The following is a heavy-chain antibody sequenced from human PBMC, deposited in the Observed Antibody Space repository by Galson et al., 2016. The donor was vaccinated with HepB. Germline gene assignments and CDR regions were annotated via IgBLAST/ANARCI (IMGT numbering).Heavy chain of an antibody. V-gene: IGHV5-51*01. Sequence: QSGAEVKKPGESLKISCKGSGYSFSKYWIAWVRQMPGKGLECMGIIYPDDSDTRYSPSFQGQVTISADKSISTAYLQWSSLRASDTAMYYCSRLSYSSGNFYYSGMDVWGQGTTVTVSS. D-gene: IGHD3-22*01. J-gene: IGHJ6*02. CDR1: GYSFSKYW. CDR2: IYPDDSDT. CDR3: SRLSYSSGNFYYSGMDV.